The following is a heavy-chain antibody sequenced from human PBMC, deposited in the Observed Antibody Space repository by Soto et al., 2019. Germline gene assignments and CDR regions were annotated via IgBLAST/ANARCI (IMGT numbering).Heavy chain of an antibody. J-gene: IGHJ6*02. V-gene: IGHV3-33*01. CDR2: MWYDGSNK. D-gene: IGHD6-6*01. CDR1: GFTFSSYG. CDR3: ARVPVYSSSPGGWYYYYGIDV. Sequence: QVQLVESGGGVVQPGRSLRLSCAASGFTFSSYGMHWVRQAPGKGLEWVAVMWYDGSNKYYADSVKGRFTISRDNSKNTLYLQMNCLRAGATAEYYCARVPVYSSSPGGWYYYYGIDVWGQGTTVTVSS.